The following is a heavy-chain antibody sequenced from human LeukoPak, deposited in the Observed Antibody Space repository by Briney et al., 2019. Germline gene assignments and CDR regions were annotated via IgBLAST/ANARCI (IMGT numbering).Heavy chain of an antibody. CDR2: INPSGGTT. Sequence: GASVKVSCKASGYIFTSYAMHWVRRAPGQGLEWMGIINPSGGTTNYAQKLQGRVTMTRDTSTSTVYMELSSLRSEDTAVYYCASDRVELWHYFDYWGQGTLVTVSS. CDR3: ASDRVELWHYFDY. D-gene: IGHD5-18*01. J-gene: IGHJ4*02. V-gene: IGHV1-46*01. CDR1: GYIFTSYA.